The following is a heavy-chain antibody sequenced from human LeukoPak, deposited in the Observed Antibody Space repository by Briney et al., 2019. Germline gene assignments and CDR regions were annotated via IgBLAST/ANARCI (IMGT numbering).Heavy chain of an antibody. CDR1: GGSFSSGGYY. CDR3: ARVYSGYYYGAFDY. J-gene: IGHJ4*02. Sequence: SQTLSLTCTVSGGSFSSGGYYWSWIRQHPGKGLEWIGYIYYSGSTYYNPSLKSRVTISLDTSKNQFSLKLSSVTAADTAVYYCARVYSGYYYGAFDYWGQGTLVTVSS. CDR2: IYYSGST. V-gene: IGHV4-31*03. D-gene: IGHD3-22*01.